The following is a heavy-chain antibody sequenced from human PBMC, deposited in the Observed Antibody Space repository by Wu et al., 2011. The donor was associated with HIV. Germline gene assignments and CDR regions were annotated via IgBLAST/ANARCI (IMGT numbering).Heavy chain of an antibody. V-gene: IGHV1-69*05. J-gene: IGHJ6*02. Sequence: QVQLVQSGAEVKKPGSSMKVSCTASGGTFSSYAISWVRQAPGQGLEWMGRIIPIFGTAIYAHKFQGRLTISTDESTSTAYMELSSLRSGDTAVYYCAIMWVPGNWGGVYGMDVWGQGTTVTVSS. CDR2: IIPIFGTA. D-gene: IGHD6-19*01. CDR3: AIMWVPGNWGGVYGMDV. CDR1: GGTFSSYA.